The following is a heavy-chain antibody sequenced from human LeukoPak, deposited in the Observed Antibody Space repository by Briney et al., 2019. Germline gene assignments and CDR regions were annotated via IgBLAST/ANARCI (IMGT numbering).Heavy chain of an antibody. CDR2: IGSSGGST. V-gene: IGHV3-23*01. Sequence: GGSLRLSCRASGFTFSAYAMSWVRQAPGKGLEWVSGIGSSGGSTYYADSVKGRLTISRDNSKNTLYLQMNSLRAEDAAVYYCATKGGGMDVWGKGTTVTVSS. CDR3: ATKGGGMDV. CDR1: GFTFSAYA. J-gene: IGHJ6*04.